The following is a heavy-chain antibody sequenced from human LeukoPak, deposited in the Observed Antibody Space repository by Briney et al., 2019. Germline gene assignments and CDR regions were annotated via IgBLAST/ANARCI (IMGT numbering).Heavy chain of an antibody. D-gene: IGHD1-14*01. CDR1: EFTVSSNY. J-gene: IGHJ4*02. V-gene: IGHV3-53*01. CDR2: IYSGGST. Sequence: PGGSLRLSCAASEFTVSSNYMNWVRQAPGKGLEWVSVIYSGGSTYYADSVKGRFTISRDNSKNTLYLQMNSQRAEDTAVYYCASTGNYYFHYWGQGTLVTVSS. CDR3: ASTGNYYFHY.